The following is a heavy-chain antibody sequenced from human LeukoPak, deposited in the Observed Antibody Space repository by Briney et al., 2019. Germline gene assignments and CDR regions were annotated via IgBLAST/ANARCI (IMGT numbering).Heavy chain of an antibody. CDR1: GYTFTGYY. CDR2: INPNSGGT. Sequence: ASVKVSCKASGYTFTGYYMHWVRQAPGQGLEWMGWINPNSGGTNYAQKFQGRVTMTRDTSISTAYMELSRLRSDDTAVYYCARMRWLQSYALDIWGQGTMVTVSS. D-gene: IGHD5-24*01. V-gene: IGHV1-2*02. J-gene: IGHJ3*02. CDR3: ARMRWLQSYALDI.